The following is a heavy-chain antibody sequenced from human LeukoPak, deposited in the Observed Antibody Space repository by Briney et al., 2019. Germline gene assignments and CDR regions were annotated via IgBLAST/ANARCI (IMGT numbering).Heavy chain of an antibody. Sequence: PGGSLRLSCAASGFTFSSYGMHWVRQAPGKGLEWVSIIWYDGSNKYYADSVKGRFTISRDDSKNTVYLQMNSLRVEDTAVYYCAAASGYSYFELWGQGTLVIVSS. D-gene: IGHD6-13*01. J-gene: IGHJ1*01. CDR2: IWYDGSNK. V-gene: IGHV3-33*01. CDR3: AAASGYSYFEL. CDR1: GFTFSSYG.